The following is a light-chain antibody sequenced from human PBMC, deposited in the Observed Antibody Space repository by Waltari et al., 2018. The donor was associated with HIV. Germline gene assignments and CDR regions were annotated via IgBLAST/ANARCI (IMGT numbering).Light chain of an antibody. CDR3: QVWDTGSDQVV. V-gene: IGLV3-21*02. J-gene: IGLJ2*01. CDR1: DIGSNT. CDR2: DDS. Sequence: SYVLTQPPSESVAPGQTARVACGGKDIGSNTVHWYQQRPGQAPVLVVYDDSDRPSGIPERFSGSNSENMATLTISRVEAGDEADYYCQVWDTGSDQVVFGGGTKLTVL.